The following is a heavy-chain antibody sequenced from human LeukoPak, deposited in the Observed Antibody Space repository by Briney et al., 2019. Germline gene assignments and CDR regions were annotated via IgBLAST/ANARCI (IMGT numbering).Heavy chain of an antibody. D-gene: IGHD3-10*01. CDR2: INHSGST. Sequence: SSETLSLTCAVYGGSFSGYYWSWIRQPPGKGLEWIGEINHSGSTNYNPSLKSRVTISVDTSKNQFSLKLSSVTAADTAVYYCAKMPKLRVYYSGSGSYTDRYFDLWGRGTLVTVSS. CDR1: GGSFSGYY. V-gene: IGHV4-34*01. CDR3: AKMPKLRVYYSGSGSYTDRYFDL. J-gene: IGHJ2*01.